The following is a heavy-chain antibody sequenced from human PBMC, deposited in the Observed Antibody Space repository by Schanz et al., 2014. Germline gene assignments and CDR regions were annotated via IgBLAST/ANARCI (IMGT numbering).Heavy chain of an antibody. D-gene: IGHD1-26*01. CDR1: GFTFNFYG. V-gene: IGHV3-48*01. Sequence: AQVVESGGGVVQPGRSLRLSCAASGFTFNFYGIHWVRQAPGKGLEWVSYISGSSSTKYYADSVKGRFTISRDNGKKSLYLQMNSLTAEDTAVYYCAKYGTGKGVSFEYWGQGTLVTVSS. CDR2: ISGSSSTK. CDR3: AKYGTGKGVSFEY. J-gene: IGHJ4*02.